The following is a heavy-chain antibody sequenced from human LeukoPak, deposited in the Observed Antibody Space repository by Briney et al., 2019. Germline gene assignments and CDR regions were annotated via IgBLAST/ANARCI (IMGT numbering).Heavy chain of an antibody. CDR3: ARSASSAFDY. J-gene: IGHJ4*02. Sequence: GGSLRLSCVASGFTFSSHWMNWVRQAPGKGLEWVANIKQDGSEKYYVDSVKGRFTISRDNAKNSLYLQMYSLRAEDTAVYYCARSASSAFDYWGQGTLVTVSS. V-gene: IGHV3-7*04. D-gene: IGHD6-25*01. CDR1: GFTFSSHW. CDR2: IKQDGSEK.